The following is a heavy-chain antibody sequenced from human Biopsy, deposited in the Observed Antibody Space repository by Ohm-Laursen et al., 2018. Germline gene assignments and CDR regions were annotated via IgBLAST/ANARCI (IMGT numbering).Heavy chain of an antibody. D-gene: IGHD5-18*01. CDR1: GFTFNNYG. V-gene: IGHV3-30*18. Sequence: SLRLSCTASGFTFNNYGMQWVRQAPGKGLEWVAFIFYDGSNTYYADSVKGRFTISRDNSRDTLYLQMSSLRAEDTAVYYCAKDRYNYTPIGGLSMDVWGQGTAVTVSS. J-gene: IGHJ6*02. CDR2: IFYDGSNT. CDR3: AKDRYNYTPIGGLSMDV.